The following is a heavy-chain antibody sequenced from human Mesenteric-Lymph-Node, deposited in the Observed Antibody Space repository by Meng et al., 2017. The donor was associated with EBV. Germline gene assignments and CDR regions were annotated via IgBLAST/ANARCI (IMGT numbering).Heavy chain of an antibody. V-gene: IGHV1-18*01. D-gene: IGHD1-26*01. CDR2: ISAYNGDT. CDR3: ARDHSGSYVDY. CDR1: GYTFTSYG. J-gene: IGHJ4*02. Sequence: VQLWQGGAEVKKTGASVKVSCKASGYTFTSYGISWVRQAPGQGLEWMGWISAYNGDTKYAQKVQDRVSMTTDTSTSTADMELRSLRSDDTAVYYCARDHSGSYVDYWGQGTLVTVSS.